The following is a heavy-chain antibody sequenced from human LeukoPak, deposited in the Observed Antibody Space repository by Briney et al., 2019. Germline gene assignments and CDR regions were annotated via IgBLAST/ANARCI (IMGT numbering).Heavy chain of an antibody. J-gene: IGHJ5*02. CDR3: ARVYCSSTSCFDP. Sequence: GGSLRLSCAASGFTFSSYEMNWVRQAPGKGLEWVSYISSSGSTIYYADSVKGRFTISRDNAKNSLYLQMNSLRAEDTAVYYCARVYCSSTSCFDPWGQGTLVTVSS. V-gene: IGHV3-48*03. CDR1: GFTFSSYE. D-gene: IGHD2-2*01. CDR2: ISSSGSTI.